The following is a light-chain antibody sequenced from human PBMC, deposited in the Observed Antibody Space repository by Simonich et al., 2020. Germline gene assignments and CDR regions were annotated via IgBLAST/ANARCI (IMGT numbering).Light chain of an antibody. CDR2: DVS. CDR1: SSDVGGYNY. J-gene: IGLJ3*02. V-gene: IGLV2-14*01. Sequence: QSALTQPASVSGSPGQSITISCTGTSSDVGGYNYVSWYQQHPGKAPKLMIYDVSERPSGVSNRFAGSKSGNTASLTIAGLQAEDEADYYCSSYTSSSTLWVFGGGTKLTVL. CDR3: SSYTSSSTLWV.